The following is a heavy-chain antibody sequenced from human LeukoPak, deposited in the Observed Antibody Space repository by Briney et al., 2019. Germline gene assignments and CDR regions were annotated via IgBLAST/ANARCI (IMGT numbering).Heavy chain of an antibody. CDR1: GASLNDYY. Sequence: SETLSLTCTVSGASLNDYYWSWIRQPPGKALEWIGFIHSSGSANSNPSLTSRVTISIDTSKNQFSLNLRSLTAADTSVYFCASGAADGYNFGFDYWGQGTLAAVSS. CDR3: ASGAADGYNFGFDY. J-gene: IGHJ4*02. V-gene: IGHV4-59*12. D-gene: IGHD5-24*01. CDR2: IHSSGSA.